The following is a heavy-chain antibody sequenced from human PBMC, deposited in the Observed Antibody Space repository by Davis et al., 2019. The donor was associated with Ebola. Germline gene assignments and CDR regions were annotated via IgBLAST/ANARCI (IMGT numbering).Heavy chain of an antibody. CDR2: IYYSGST. J-gene: IGHJ4*02. CDR3: ARLDQQLGLDY. CDR1: GGSISSYY. V-gene: IGHV4-59*08. Sequence: MPSETLSLTCTVPGGSISSYYWSWIRQPPGKGLEWIGYIYYSGSTNYNPSLKSRVTISVDTSKNQFSLKLSSVTAADTAVYYCARLDQQLGLDYWGQGTLVTVSS. D-gene: IGHD6-13*01.